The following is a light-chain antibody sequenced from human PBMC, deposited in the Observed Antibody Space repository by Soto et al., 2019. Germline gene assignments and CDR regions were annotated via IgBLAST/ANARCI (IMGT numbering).Light chain of an antibody. Sequence: QSALTQPPSVSGSPGQSVTISCTGTSSDVGDYNYVSWYQHQPDKAPKLMIYEVTKRPSGVPDRFSGSKSGNTASLTVSGLQAEDEADYYCSSYAGSNNFGVFGGGHKLTVL. V-gene: IGLV2-8*01. CDR3: SSYAGSNNFGV. CDR2: EVT. CDR1: SSDVGDYNY. J-gene: IGLJ2*01.